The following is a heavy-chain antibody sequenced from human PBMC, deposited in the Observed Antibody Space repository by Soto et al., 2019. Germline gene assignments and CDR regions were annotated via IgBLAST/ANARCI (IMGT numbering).Heavy chain of an antibody. J-gene: IGHJ4*02. D-gene: IGHD3-22*01. CDR1: GGSISSGGYY. CDR3: AIFDSSGYYQIDY. CDR2: IYYSGST. Sequence: LSLTCTVSGGSISSGGYYWSWIRQHPGKGLEWIGYIYYSGSTYYNPSLKSRVTISVDTSKNQFSLKLSSVTAADTAVYYCAIFDSSGYYQIDYWGQGTLDTVSS. V-gene: IGHV4-31*03.